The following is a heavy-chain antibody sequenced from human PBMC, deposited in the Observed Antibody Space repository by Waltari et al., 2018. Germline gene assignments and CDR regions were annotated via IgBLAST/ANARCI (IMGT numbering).Heavy chain of an antibody. CDR3: ARNKGWYGDGYFDY. J-gene: IGHJ4*02. CDR1: GVPLRSNY. CDR2: IYSDGRT. V-gene: IGHV3-53*01. D-gene: IGHD6-19*01. Sequence: EVQLVESGGGWIQPGGSLRLSCEASGVPLRSNYLSWVRQAPGKGLAWVSVIYSDGRTVYADSVKGRFTISRDNLKNTVDLQMSSLRADDTAVYYCARNKGWYGDGYFDYWGQGTLVSVSS.